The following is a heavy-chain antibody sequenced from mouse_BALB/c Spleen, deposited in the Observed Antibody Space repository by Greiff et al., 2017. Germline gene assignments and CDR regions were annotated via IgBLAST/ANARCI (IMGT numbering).Heavy chain of an antibody. Sequence: EVQLQQSGPSLVKPSQTLSLTCSVTGDSITSGYWNWIRKFPGNKLEYMGYISYSGSTYYNPSLKSRISITRDTSKNQYYLQLNSVTTEDTATYYCARNYGSPPYAMDYWGQGTSVTVSS. V-gene: IGHV3-8*02. CDR1: GDSITSGY. CDR3: ARNYGSPPYAMDY. J-gene: IGHJ4*01. D-gene: IGHD1-1*01. CDR2: ISYSGST.